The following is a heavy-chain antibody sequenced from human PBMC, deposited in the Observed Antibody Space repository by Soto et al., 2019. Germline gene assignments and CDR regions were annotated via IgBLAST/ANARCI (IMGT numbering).Heavy chain of an antibody. CDR3: TTLPGTSPLNYYYMDV. CDR1: GFTFSNAW. D-gene: IGHD3-10*01. CDR2: IKSTTDGGTT. J-gene: IGHJ6*03. V-gene: IGHV3-15*01. Sequence: GGSLRLSCAASGFTFSNAWMSWVRQAPGKGLEWVGRIKSTTDGGTTDYAAPVKGRFTISRDDSKNTLYLQMNSLKTEDTAVYYCTTLPGTSPLNYYYMDVWGKGTTVTVSS.